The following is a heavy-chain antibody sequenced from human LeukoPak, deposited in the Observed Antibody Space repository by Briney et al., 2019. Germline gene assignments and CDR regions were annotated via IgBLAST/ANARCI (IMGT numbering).Heavy chain of an antibody. J-gene: IGHJ4*02. CDR3: ARGYFYDSSGPNIPFDY. CDR1: GFTFSSYG. CDR2: IRYDGSNK. D-gene: IGHD3-22*01. Sequence: GGSLRLSCAASGFTFSSYGMHWVHQAPGKGLEWVAFIRYDGSNKYYADSVKGRFTISRDNAKNTLYLQMNSLRVEDTAVYYCARGYFYDSSGPNIPFDYWGQGALVAVSS. V-gene: IGHV3-30*02.